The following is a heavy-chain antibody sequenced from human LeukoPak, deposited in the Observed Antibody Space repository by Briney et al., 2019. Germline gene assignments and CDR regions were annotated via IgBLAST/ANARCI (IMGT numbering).Heavy chain of an antibody. J-gene: IGHJ3*02. V-gene: IGHV1-69*13. D-gene: IGHD4-17*01. CDR1: GYTFTSYG. CDR3: ASDPRFATTVTNPPDAFDI. CDR2: IIPIFGTA. Sequence: GASVKVSCKASGYTFTSYGISWVRQAPGQGLEWMGGIIPIFGTANYAQKFQGRVTITADESTSTAYMELSSLRSEDTAVYYCASDPRFATTVTNPPDAFDIWGQGTMVTVSS.